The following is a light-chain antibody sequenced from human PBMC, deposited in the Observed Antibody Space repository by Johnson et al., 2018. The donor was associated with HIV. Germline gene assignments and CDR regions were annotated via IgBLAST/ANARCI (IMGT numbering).Light chain of an antibody. V-gene: IGLV1-51*01. CDR2: DNY. J-gene: IGLJ1*01. CDR3: ATWDNSLKGV. Sequence: QSVLTQPPSVSAAPGQKVTISCSGSSSNIGNIYVSWYQHLPGTAPKLLIYDNYKRPSGIPDRFSGSKSGTSATLGITGLQTGDEAAYYCATWDNSLKGVFGTGTKVTVL. CDR1: SSNIGNIY.